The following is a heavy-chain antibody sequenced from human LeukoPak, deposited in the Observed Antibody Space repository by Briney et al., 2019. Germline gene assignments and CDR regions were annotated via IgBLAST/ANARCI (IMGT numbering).Heavy chain of an antibody. V-gene: IGHV4-34*01. CDR3: ARGPRRNSPDFYGSGSNY. CDR2: SNHSGST. CDR1: GGSFSGDY. J-gene: IGHJ4*02. Sequence: SETLSLTCAVYGGSFSGDYWSWIRQPPGKGLEWSGGSNHSGSTNSNPSLTRRVTISVDTSKNPFSLKMSSVTAADTAVYYCARGPRRNSPDFYGSGSNYWGQGTLVTVSS. D-gene: IGHD3-10*01.